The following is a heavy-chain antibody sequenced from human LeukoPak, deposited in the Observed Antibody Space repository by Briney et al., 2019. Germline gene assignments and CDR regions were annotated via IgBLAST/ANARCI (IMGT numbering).Heavy chain of an antibody. Sequence: ASVKVSCKASGYTFTSYGISWVRQAPGQGLEWMGWISAYNGNTNYAQKLQGRVTMTTDTSTSTAYMELRSLRSDDTAVYYCARGDYYDSSGYYRPTKYYFDYWGQGTLVTVSS. CDR1: GYTFTSYG. D-gene: IGHD3-22*01. V-gene: IGHV1-18*01. J-gene: IGHJ4*02. CDR2: ISAYNGNT. CDR3: ARGDYYDSSGYYRPTKYYFDY.